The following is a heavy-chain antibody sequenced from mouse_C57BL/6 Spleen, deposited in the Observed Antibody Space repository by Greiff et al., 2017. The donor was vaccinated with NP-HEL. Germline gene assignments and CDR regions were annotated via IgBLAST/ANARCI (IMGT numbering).Heavy chain of an antibody. CDR1: GYTFTDYY. D-gene: IGHD2-5*01. V-gene: IGHV1-19*01. Sequence: VQLQQSGPVLVKPGASVKMSCKASGYTFTDYYMNWVKQSHGKSLEWIGVINPYNGGTSYNQKFKVKATLTVDKSSSTAYMEHNSLTSEDSTVYYCATYYSNHYYAMDYWGQGTSVTVSS. CDR3: ATYYSNHYYAMDY. J-gene: IGHJ4*01. CDR2: INPYNGGT.